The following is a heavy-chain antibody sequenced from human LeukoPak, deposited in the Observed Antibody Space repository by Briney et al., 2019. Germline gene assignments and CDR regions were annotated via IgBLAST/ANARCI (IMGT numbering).Heavy chain of an antibody. V-gene: IGHV3-23*01. J-gene: IGHJ4*02. Sequence: GGSLRLSCAASGFTFSSCAMNWVRQAPGKGLEWVSAISGSGGSTYYADSVKGRFTISRDNSKNTLYLQMNSLRAEDTAVYYCARAPYSSSPNFDYWGQGTLVTVSS. CDR2: ISGSGGST. CDR1: GFTFSSCA. D-gene: IGHD6-13*01. CDR3: ARAPYSSSPNFDY.